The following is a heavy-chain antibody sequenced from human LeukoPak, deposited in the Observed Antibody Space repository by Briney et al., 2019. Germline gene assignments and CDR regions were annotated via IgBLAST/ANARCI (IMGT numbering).Heavy chain of an antibody. CDR3: AKPPGGSGDYFDY. J-gene: IGHJ4*02. V-gene: IGHV3-30*02. D-gene: IGHD3-10*01. Sequence: GGSLRLSCAASGFTLNNFGVHWVRQPPGKGLEWVAFIRYDGRTTYYADSVKGRFTISRDNSKNTLYLQMNSLRTDDTAVYYCAKPPGGSGDYFDYWGQGTLVTVSS. CDR2: IRYDGRTT. CDR1: GFTLNNFG.